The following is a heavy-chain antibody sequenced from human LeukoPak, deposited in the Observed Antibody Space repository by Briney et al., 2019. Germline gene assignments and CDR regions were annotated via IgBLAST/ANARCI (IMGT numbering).Heavy chain of an antibody. V-gene: IGHV3-23*01. CDR2: ISGSGGST. D-gene: IGHD6-19*01. CDR3: AKDPSSGWYFFDY. Sequence: GGSLRLSCAASGFTFSSYAMSWVRQAPGKGLEWLSAISGSGGSTYYADSVKGRFTISRDNSKNTLYLQMNSLRAEDTAVYYCAKDPSSGWYFFDYWGQGTLVTVSS. CDR1: GFTFSSYA. J-gene: IGHJ4*02.